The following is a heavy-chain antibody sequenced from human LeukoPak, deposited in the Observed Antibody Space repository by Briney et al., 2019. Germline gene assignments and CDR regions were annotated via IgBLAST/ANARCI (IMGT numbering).Heavy chain of an antibody. D-gene: IGHD3-10*01. CDR1: GGSISGYY. J-gene: IGHJ4*02. V-gene: IGHV4-4*07. CDR2: IYTSGST. CDR3: ASTMVRGGRDY. Sequence: SETLSLTCTVSGGSISGYYWSWIWQPAGKGLEWIGRIYTSGSTNYNPSLKSRVTMSVDTSKNQFSLKLSSVTAADTAVHYCASTMVRGGRDYWGQGTLVTVSS.